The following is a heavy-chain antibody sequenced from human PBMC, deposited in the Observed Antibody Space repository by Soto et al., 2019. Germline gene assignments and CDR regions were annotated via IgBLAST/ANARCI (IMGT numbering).Heavy chain of an antibody. CDR3: AREYSSSRDYYYYGMDV. J-gene: IGHJ6*02. D-gene: IGHD6-6*01. CDR1: GFTFSSNY. Sequence: GGSLRLSCAASGFTFSSNYMSWVRQAPGKGLEWVSVIYSGGSTYYADSVKGRFTISRDNSKNTLYLQMNSLRAEDTAVYYCAREYSSSRDYYYYGMDVWGQGTTVTVSS. V-gene: IGHV3-66*01. CDR2: IYSGGST.